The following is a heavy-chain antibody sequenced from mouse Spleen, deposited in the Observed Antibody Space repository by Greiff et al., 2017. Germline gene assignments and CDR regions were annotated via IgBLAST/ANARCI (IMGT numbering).Heavy chain of an antibody. CDR3: ARGSSYAMDY. V-gene: IGHV1S81*02. D-gene: IGHD1-1*01. CDR2: INPSNGRT. Sequence: VQLQQPGAELVKPGASVKLSCKASGYTFTSYWMHWVKQRPGQGLEWIGEINPSNGRTNYNEKLKSKATLTVDKTSSTAYIQLSSLTSEDSAVYYCARGSSYAMDYWGQGTSVTVSS. CDR1: GYTFTSYW. J-gene: IGHJ4*01.